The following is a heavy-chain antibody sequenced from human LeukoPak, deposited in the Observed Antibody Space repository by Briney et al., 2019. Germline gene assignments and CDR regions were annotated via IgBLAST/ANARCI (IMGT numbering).Heavy chain of an antibody. Sequence: GGSLRLSCAASGFTFSSYAMSWVRQAPGKGLEWVAAISGSGGSTYYADSVKGRFTISRDNSKNTLYLQMNSLRAEDTAVYYCAKVGYSYGYEIDYWGQGTLVTVSS. CDR1: GFTFSSYA. CDR2: ISGSGGST. CDR3: AKVGYSYGYEIDY. D-gene: IGHD5-18*01. V-gene: IGHV3-23*01. J-gene: IGHJ4*02.